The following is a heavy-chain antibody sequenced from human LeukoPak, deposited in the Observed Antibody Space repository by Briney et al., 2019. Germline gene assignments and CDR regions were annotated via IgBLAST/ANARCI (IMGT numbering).Heavy chain of an antibody. CDR3: ARNIVVVVAATRELYFDY. CDR1: VGSISSYY. D-gene: IGHD2-15*01. Sequence: PSETLFLTCTVSVGSISSYYWSWIRQPPGKGLEWIGYIYYSGSTNYNPSLKSRVTISVDTPNNQFSLKLSSVTAADTAVYYCARNIVVVVAATRELYFDYWGQGTLVTVSS. J-gene: IGHJ4*02. V-gene: IGHV4-59*01. CDR2: IYYSGST.